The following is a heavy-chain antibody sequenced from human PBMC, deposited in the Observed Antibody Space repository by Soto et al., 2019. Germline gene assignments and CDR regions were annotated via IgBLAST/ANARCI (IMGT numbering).Heavy chain of an antibody. Sequence: GGSLRLSCAASGFTFRSYGMMWVRQAPGKGLEWLSYISSSSNTITYADSVRGRFTVSRDNAKNSLYLQMNSLRDEDTAVYYCARVGAVAANSPPYHSPSLDVWGQGPKVTVSS. CDR3: ARVGAVAANSPPYHSPSLDV. CDR1: GFTFRSYG. V-gene: IGHV3-48*02. CDR2: ISSSSNTI. D-gene: IGHD2-15*01. J-gene: IGHJ6*02.